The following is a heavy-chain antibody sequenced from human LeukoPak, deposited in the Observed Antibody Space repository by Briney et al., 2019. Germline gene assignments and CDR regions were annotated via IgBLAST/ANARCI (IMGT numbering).Heavy chain of an antibody. CDR3: ARLYCSSTSCYQDY. CDR2: IIPIFGTA. CDR1: GGTFSSYA. Sequence: KISCKASGGTFSSYAISWMRQAPGQGLEWMGGIIPIFGTANYAQKFQGRVTITADESTSTAYMELSSLRSEDTAVYYCARLYCSSTSCYQDYWGQGTLVTVSS. V-gene: IGHV1-69*01. D-gene: IGHD2-2*01. J-gene: IGHJ4*02.